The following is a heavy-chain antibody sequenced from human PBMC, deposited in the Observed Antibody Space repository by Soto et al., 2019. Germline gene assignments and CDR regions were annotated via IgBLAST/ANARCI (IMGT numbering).Heavy chain of an antibody. D-gene: IGHD6-6*01. CDR2: IYYSGST. CDR1: SGSISSYY. CDR3: ARVIRVSGDYYGMDV. Sequence: SETLSLTCTVSSGSISSYYWSWIRQPPGKGLEWIGYIYYSGSTNYNPSHKSRVTISVDTSKNQFSLKLSSGTAADTAVDYCARVIRVSGDYYGMDVWGQGTTVTVSS. J-gene: IGHJ6*02. V-gene: IGHV4-59*01.